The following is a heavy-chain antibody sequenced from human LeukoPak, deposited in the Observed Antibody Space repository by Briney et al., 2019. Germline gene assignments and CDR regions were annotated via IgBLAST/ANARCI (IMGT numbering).Heavy chain of an antibody. CDR2: IIPIFGTA. D-gene: IGHD6-13*01. CDR3: AREKQVSPYYFDY. Sequence: ASVKVSCKASGGTFSSYAISWVRQAPGQGLEWKGRIIPIFGTANYAQKFQGRVTITTDESTSTAYMELSSLRSEDTAVYYCAREKQVSPYYFDYWGQGTLVTVSS. J-gene: IGHJ4*02. CDR1: GGTFSSYA. V-gene: IGHV1-69*05.